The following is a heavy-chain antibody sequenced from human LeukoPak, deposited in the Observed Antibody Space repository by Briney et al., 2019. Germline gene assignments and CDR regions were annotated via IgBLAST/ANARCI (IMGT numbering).Heavy chain of an antibody. D-gene: IGHD6-13*01. CDR3: AKKQEGSWTLDY. J-gene: IGHJ4*02. Sequence: PGGSLRLSCAASGFTFSSHAMSWVRQAPGKGLEWVSRISVSGGSTFYADSVKGRFTMSRDNSKNMVYLQMNSLSLEDTAAYYCAKKQEGSWTLDYWGQGTLITVSS. CDR2: ISVSGGST. V-gene: IGHV3-23*01. CDR1: GFTFSSHA.